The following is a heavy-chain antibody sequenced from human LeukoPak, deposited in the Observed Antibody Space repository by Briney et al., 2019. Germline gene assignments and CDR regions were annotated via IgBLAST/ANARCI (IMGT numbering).Heavy chain of an antibody. V-gene: IGHV4-34*01. J-gene: IGHJ5*02. CDR3: ARGTHYYGSGSYYNNWFDP. CDR2: INPSRNT. Sequence: PSETLSLTCAVFGGSFSGYYWNWIRQPPGKGLEWIGQINPSRNTNYNPSLKSRVTISVDTSKKQFSLKLSSVTAADTAVYYCARGTHYYGSGSYYNNWFDPWGQGTLVTVSS. CDR1: GGSFSGYY. D-gene: IGHD3-10*01.